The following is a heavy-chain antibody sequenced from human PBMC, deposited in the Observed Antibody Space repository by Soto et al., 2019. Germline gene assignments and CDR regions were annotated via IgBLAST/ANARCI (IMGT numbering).Heavy chain of an antibody. CDR3: ARDKSPYSSGWHNRHFDY. J-gene: IGHJ4*02. CDR2: ISYDGSNK. CDR1: GFTFSTYA. V-gene: IGHV3-30-3*01. Sequence: HVQLVESGGGVVQPGRSLRLSCAASGFTFSTYAMHWVRQAPGKGLEWVAVISYDGSNKYYADSVKGRFTISRDNSKNTLYLQMNSLRAEETAVYYCARDKSPYSSGWHNRHFDYWGQGTLVTVSS. D-gene: IGHD6-19*01.